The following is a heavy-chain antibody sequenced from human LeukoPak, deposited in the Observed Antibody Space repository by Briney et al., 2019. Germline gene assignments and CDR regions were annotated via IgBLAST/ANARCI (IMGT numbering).Heavy chain of an antibody. CDR1: GFTFSSFG. CDR2: IWYDGSTK. Sequence: GGTLRLSCAASGFTFSSFGTDWVCQSPGKGLEWVSVIWYDGSTKVYADSVKGRFTIPRANSRTTPHRHVTLLTAETRAVYFVARGRYSSMWSVCEYWARGARVTVS. D-gene: IGHD6-13*01. V-gene: IGHV3-33*01. CDR3: ARGRYSSMWSVCEY. J-gene: IGHJ4*02.